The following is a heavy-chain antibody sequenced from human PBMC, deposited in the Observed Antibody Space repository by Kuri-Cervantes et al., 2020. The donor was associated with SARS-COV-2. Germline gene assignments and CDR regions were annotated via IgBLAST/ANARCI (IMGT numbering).Heavy chain of an antibody. Sequence: SETLSLTCAVSGGSISSSSYYWGWIRQPPGKGLEWIGSIYYSGSTYYNPSLKSRVTISVDTSKNQFSLKLSSVTAADTAVYCCARGRVLYYYMDVWGKGTTVTVSS. CDR1: GGSISSSSYY. V-gene: IGHV4-39*01. J-gene: IGHJ6*03. D-gene: IGHD2-8*01. CDR3: ARGRVLYYYMDV. CDR2: IYYSGST.